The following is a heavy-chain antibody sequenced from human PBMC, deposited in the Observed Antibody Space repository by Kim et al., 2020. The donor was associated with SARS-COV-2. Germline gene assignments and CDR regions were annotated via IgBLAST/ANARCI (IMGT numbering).Heavy chain of an antibody. V-gene: IGHV3-21*01. CDR2: ISSSSSYI. D-gene: IGHD5-18*01. Sequence: GGSLRLSCAASGFTFSSYSMNWVRQAPGKGLEWVSSISSSSSYIYYADSVKGRFTISRDNAKNSLYLQMNSLRAEDTAVYYCARDPRIQLWFEDWGQGTLVTVSS. CDR3: ARDPRIQLWFED. CDR1: GFTFSSYS. J-gene: IGHJ4*02.